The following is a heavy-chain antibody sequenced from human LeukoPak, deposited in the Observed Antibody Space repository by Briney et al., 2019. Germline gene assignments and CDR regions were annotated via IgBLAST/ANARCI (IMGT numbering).Heavy chain of an antibody. J-gene: IGHJ4*02. CDR3: ARDGLLWFGELRGRFDY. V-gene: IGHV3-48*04. D-gene: IGHD3-10*01. Sequence: PGGSLRLSCAASGFTFSSYSMNWVRQAPGKGLEWVSYISSSISTIYYADSVKGRFTISRDNAKNSLYLQMNSLRAEDTAVYYCARDGLLWFGELRGRFDYWGQGTLVTVSS. CDR1: GFTFSSYS. CDR2: ISSSISTI.